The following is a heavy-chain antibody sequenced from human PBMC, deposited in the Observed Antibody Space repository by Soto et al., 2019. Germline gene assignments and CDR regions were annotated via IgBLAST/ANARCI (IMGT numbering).Heavy chain of an antibody. D-gene: IGHD5-18*01. V-gene: IGHV5-51*01. Sequence: GESLKISCKGSGYSFTSYWIGWVRQMPGKGLEWMGIIYPGDSDTRYSPSFQGQVTISADKSIGTAYLQWSSLKASDTAMYYCARRETWLDTYYYYGMDVWGQGTTVTVSS. J-gene: IGHJ6*02. CDR2: IYPGDSDT. CDR3: ARRETWLDTYYYYGMDV. CDR1: GYSFTSYW.